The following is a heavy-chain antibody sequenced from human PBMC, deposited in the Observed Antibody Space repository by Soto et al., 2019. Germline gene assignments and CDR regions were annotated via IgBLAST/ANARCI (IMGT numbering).Heavy chain of an antibody. Sequence: PGGSLRLSCAASELPFSYFAMHWVRQAPGKGLEWLAVISYDEYYTYYADSVKGRFTISRDNSKSMLYLQMSSLRPDDTAIYYCARLVPSNYDRSNYLADDFHLWGPGTMVTVSS. CDR3: ARLVPSNYDRSNYLADDFHL. D-gene: IGHD3-16*01. CDR2: ISYDEYYT. CDR1: ELPFSYFA. J-gene: IGHJ3*01. V-gene: IGHV3-30*03.